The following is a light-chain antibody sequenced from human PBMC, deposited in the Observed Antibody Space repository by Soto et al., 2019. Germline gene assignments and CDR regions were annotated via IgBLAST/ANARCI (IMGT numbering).Light chain of an antibody. Sequence: EIVLTQSPGTLSLSPGERATLSCRASQSVSSSFLAWYQQKPGQAPRLLIYGASSWATGIPGRFSGSGSGTVFTLTISRLEPEDFAVYYCQQYGSSSLTFGGGTKVEIK. V-gene: IGKV3-20*01. J-gene: IGKJ4*01. CDR2: GAS. CDR1: QSVSSSF. CDR3: QQYGSSSLT.